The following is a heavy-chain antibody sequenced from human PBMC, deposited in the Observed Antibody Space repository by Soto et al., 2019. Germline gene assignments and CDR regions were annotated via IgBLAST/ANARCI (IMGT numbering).Heavy chain of an antibody. CDR2: IYSGVST. D-gene: IGHD2-2*01. CDR3: ASLVVPAGIVRFDYHYYGMEV. J-gene: IGHJ6*02. V-gene: IGHV3-53*01. CDR1: EFTLSSNY. Sequence: PGGSLRLSCAALEFTLSSNYMTWVGQSPGKGLEWVSVIYSGVSTYYADSVKGRFTISRDNSKHTLYLQMNSLRAEDTAVYYCASLVVPAGIVRFDYHYYGMEVRGQGTSVNVSS.